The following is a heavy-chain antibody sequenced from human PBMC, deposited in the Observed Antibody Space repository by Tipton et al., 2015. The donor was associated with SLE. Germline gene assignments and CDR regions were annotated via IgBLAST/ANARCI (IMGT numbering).Heavy chain of an antibody. CDR2: INGDGSTT. Sequence: SLRLSCAASGLTVSSNYMSWVRQAPGKGLVWVSRINGDGSTTNYADSVKGRFTISRDNAKNTLYLQMNSLRAEDTAVYYCTRVESTSWAFDIWGQGTIVTVSS. D-gene: IGHD2/OR15-2a*01. V-gene: IGHV3-74*01. CDR3: TRVESTSWAFDI. CDR1: GLTVSSNY. J-gene: IGHJ3*02.